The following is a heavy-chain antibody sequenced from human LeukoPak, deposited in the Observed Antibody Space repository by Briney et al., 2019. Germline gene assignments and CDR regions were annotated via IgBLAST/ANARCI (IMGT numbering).Heavy chain of an antibody. CDR1: GYTFTGYY. J-gene: IGHJ4*02. Sequence: ASVKVSCKASGYTFTGYYMHWVRQAPGQGLEWMGWINPNSGGTNYAQKFQGRVTITRDTSISTAYVELSMLRSDDTAVYYCARVFGYSSSWYHYWGQGTLVTVSS. V-gene: IGHV1-2*02. CDR3: ARVFGYSSSWYHY. D-gene: IGHD6-13*01. CDR2: INPNSGGT.